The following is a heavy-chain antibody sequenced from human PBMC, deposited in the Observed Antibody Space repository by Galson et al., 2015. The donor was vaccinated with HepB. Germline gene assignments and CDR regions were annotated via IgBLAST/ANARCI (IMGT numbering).Heavy chain of an antibody. CDR3: ARYYYGSGSSHAFDI. CDR1: GDSVSSNSAA. D-gene: IGHD3-10*01. CDR2: SYYRSKWYN. J-gene: IGHJ3*02. Sequence: CAISGDSVSSNSAAWNWIRQSPSRGLEWLGRSYYRSKWYNDYAVSVKSRITINPDTSKNQFSLQLNSVTPEDTAVYYCARYYYGSGSSHAFDIWGQGTMVTVSS. V-gene: IGHV6-1*01.